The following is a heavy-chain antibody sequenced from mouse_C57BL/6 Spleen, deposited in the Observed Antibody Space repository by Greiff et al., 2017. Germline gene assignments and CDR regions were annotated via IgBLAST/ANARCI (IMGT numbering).Heavy chain of an antibody. CDR3: ARSEDAYAMDY. CDR1: GYTFTSYW. J-gene: IGHJ4*01. CDR2: IYPGSGST. Sequence: QVHVKQPGAELVKPGASVKMSCKASGYTFTSYWITWVKQSPGQGLEWIGDIYPGSGSTNDNEKFKSKATLTVDTSSSTAYMQLSRLTSEDSAVYYCARSEDAYAMDYWGQGTSVTVSS. V-gene: IGHV1-55*01.